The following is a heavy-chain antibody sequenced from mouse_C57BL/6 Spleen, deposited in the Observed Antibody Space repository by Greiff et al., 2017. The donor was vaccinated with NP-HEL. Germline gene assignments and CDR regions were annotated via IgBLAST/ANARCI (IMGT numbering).Heavy chain of an antibody. D-gene: IGHD1-1*01. V-gene: IGHV1-64*01. CDR3: ARQWVGDAMDY. Sequence: QVQLQQPGAELVKPGASVKLSCKASGYTFTSYWMHWVKQRPGQGLEWIGMIHPNSGSTNYNEKFKSKATLTVDKSSSTAYMQLSSLTSEDSAVYYCARQWVGDAMDYWGQGTSVTVSS. J-gene: IGHJ4*01. CDR2: IHPNSGST. CDR1: GYTFTSYW.